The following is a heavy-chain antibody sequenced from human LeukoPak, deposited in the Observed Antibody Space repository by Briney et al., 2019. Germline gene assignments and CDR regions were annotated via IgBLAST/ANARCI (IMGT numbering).Heavy chain of an antibody. CDR1: GFTFDDYG. J-gene: IGHJ4*02. D-gene: IGHD4-23*01. Sequence: GGSLRLSCAASGFTFDDYGMSWVRQAPGKGLEWVSYISSSGSTIYYADSVKGRFTISRDNAKNSLYLQMNSLRAEDTAVYYCARALWRTVVTAFGYWGQGTLVTVSS. V-gene: IGHV3-48*03. CDR2: ISSSGSTI. CDR3: ARALWRTVVTAFGY.